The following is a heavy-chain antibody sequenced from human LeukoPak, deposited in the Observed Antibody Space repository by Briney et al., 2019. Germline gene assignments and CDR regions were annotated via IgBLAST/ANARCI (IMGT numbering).Heavy chain of an antibody. Sequence: GGSLRLSCAASGFTFSSYGMHWVRQAPGKGLEWVSAISGSGGSTYYADSVKGRFTISRDNSKNTLYLQMNSLRAEDTAVYYCAKREYSSSWYEDYWGQGTLVTVSS. V-gene: IGHV3-23*01. CDR3: AKREYSSSWYEDY. CDR2: ISGSGGST. D-gene: IGHD6-13*01. J-gene: IGHJ4*02. CDR1: GFTFSSYG.